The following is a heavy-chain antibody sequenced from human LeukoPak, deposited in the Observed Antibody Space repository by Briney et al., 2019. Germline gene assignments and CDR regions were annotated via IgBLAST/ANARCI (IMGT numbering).Heavy chain of an antibody. J-gene: IGHJ4*02. V-gene: IGHV3-30*04. CDR1: GFTFSSYA. D-gene: IGHD4-17*01. CDR2: ISYDGSNK. CDR3: AKKFRGTTVISGDYFDY. Sequence: GGSLRLSCAASGFTFSSYAMHWVRQAPGKGLEWVAVISYDGSNKYYADSVKGRFTISRDNSKNTLYLQMNNLRAEDTAVYYCAKKFRGTTVISGDYFDYWGQGTLVTVSS.